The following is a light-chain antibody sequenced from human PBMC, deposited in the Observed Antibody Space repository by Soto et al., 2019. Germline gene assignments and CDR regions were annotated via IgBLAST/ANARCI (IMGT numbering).Light chain of an antibody. V-gene: IGLV3-1*01. CDR1: KLGDKY. J-gene: IGLJ2*01. CDR2: QDS. CDR3: QEWDSSTYVV. Sequence: SYELTQPPSVSVSPGQTASITCSGDKLGDKYACWYQQKPGQSPVLVIYQDSKRPSGIPERFSGSNSGNTATLTISWTQAMDEDDYYCQEWDSSTYVVFGGGTKLTVL.